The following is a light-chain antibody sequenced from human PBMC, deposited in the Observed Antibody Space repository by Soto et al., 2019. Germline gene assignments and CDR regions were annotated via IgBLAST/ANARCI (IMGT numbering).Light chain of an antibody. CDR2: DVS. V-gene: IGLV2-11*01. J-gene: IGLJ1*01. CDR3: CSYAGSYFPNYV. Sequence: QSALTQPRSVSGSPGQSVTISCTGTSSDVGGYNYVSWYQQHPGKAPKLMIYDVSKRPSGVPDRFSGSKSGNTASLTISGLQAEDEADYYCCSYAGSYFPNYVFGTGTKLTVL. CDR1: SSDVGGYNY.